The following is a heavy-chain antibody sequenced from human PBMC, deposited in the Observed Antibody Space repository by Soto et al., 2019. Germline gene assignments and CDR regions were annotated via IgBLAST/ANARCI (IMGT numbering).Heavy chain of an antibody. CDR3: ERGYPAATLDNWFDP. CDR2: MNPNSGNT. J-gene: IGHJ5*02. V-gene: IGHV1-8*01. CDR1: GYTFTSYD. Sequence: QVQLAQSGAEVKKPGASVKVSCKASGYTFTSYDINWVRQATGQVLEWMGWMNPNSGNTGYAQKFQGRVTMTRNTSISTAYRELSSLSSEDTAVYYCERGYPAATLDNWFDPWGQGTLVTVSS. D-gene: IGHD2-2*01.